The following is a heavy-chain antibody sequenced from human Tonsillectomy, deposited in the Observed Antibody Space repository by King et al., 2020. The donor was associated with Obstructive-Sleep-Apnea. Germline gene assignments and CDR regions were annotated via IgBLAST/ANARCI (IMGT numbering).Heavy chain of an antibody. Sequence: VQLVESGGGLVQPGGSLKLSCAASGFTFSASAMHWVRQTSGKGLEWVGRFRSQANSYATAYAASVKGRFTISRDDSKNTAYLQMNSLKTEDTAMYYCTRQSGDSRSGPFDYWGQGTLVTVSS. CDR3: TRQSGDSRSGPFDY. CDR1: GFTFSASA. J-gene: IGHJ4*02. CDR2: FRSQANSYAT. D-gene: IGHD6-6*01. V-gene: IGHV3-73*01.